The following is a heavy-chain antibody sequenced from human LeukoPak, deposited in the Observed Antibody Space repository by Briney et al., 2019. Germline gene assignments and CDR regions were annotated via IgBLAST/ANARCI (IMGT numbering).Heavy chain of an antibody. V-gene: IGHV4-59*01. CDR2: IYYSGST. Sequence: SETLSLTCTVSGGSISSYYWSWIRQPPGKGLEWIGYIYYSGSTNYNPSLKSRVTISVDTSKNQFSLKLSSVTAAATAVYYCARADGAPYDFWSGYQVYYFDYWGQGTLVTVSS. CDR1: GGSISSYY. D-gene: IGHD3-3*01. CDR3: ARADGAPYDFWSGYQVYYFDY. J-gene: IGHJ4*02.